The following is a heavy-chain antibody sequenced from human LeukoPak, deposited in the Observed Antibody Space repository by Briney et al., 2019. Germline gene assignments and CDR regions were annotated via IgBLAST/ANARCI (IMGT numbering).Heavy chain of an antibody. J-gene: IGHJ4*02. CDR1: GGSISSYY. CDR2: IYYSGST. Sequence: PSETLSLTCTVSGGSISSYYWSWIRQPPGKGLEWIGSIYYSGSTYYNPSLKSRVTISVDTSKNQFSLKLSSVTAADTAVYYCARLYTEYFDYWGQGTLVTVSS. D-gene: IGHD3-16*01. V-gene: IGHV4-59*05. CDR3: ARLYTEYFDY.